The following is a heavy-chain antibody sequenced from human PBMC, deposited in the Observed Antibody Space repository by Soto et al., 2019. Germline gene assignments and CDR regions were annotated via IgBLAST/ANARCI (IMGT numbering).Heavy chain of an antibody. J-gene: IGHJ3*02. Sequence: EVQLLESGGGLVQPGGSLRLSCAASGFTFSSYAMSWVRQAPGKGLEWVSAISGSGGSTYYADSVKGRFTISRDNSKNTLYLQMNSVIAEDTAVYYCAKDSLGVSYQLPFRRAFDIWGQGTMVTVSS. CDR2: ISGSGGST. D-gene: IGHD2-2*01. CDR1: GFTFSSYA. CDR3: AKDSLGVSYQLPFRRAFDI. V-gene: IGHV3-23*01.